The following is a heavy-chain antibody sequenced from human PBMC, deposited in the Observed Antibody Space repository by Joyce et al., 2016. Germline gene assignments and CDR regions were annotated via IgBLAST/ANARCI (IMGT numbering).Heavy chain of an antibody. D-gene: IGHD4-17*01. CDR2: ISSSSSTI. J-gene: IGHJ3*02. V-gene: IGHV3-48*01. CDR3: AKADYGDKIDAFDI. CDR1: GFTFSSYS. Sequence: EVQLVESGGGLVQPGGSLRLSCAASGFTFSSYSRNWVRQEPGKGLEWVSYISSSSSTIYYADSVKGRFTISSDNAKNSLYLQMNSLRAEDMAVYYCAKADYGDKIDAFDIWGQGTMVTVSS.